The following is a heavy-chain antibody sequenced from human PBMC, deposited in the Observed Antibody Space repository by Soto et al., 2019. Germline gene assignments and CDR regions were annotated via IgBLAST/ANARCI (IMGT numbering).Heavy chain of an antibody. CDR2: IYHLGST. J-gene: IGHJ5*02. D-gene: IGHD5-12*01. Sequence: NPSETLSLTCTVSGGPISSVNYYCSWIRQHPGKGLEWIAYIYHLGSTYYNPSLKSRVSISVDRSKNQFSLKLVSVTAADTAVYYCARTYSAYDKGYWFDPWGQGTLVTVSS. CDR3: ARTYSAYDKGYWFDP. CDR1: GGPISSVNYY. V-gene: IGHV4-31*03.